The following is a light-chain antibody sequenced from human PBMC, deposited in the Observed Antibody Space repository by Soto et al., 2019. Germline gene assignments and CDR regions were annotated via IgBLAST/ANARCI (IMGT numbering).Light chain of an antibody. Sequence: DIQMTQSPSSLSASVGDSVSIYCRASQTINNYLNWYQQKPGRAPKLLIYAASSLQGGVPSRFSGSGSGTLFTLTIDSLQPEDFATYYCQQSYSTPSWTFGQGTKVEIK. CDR2: AAS. V-gene: IGKV1-39*01. J-gene: IGKJ1*01. CDR1: QTINNY. CDR3: QQSYSTPSWT.